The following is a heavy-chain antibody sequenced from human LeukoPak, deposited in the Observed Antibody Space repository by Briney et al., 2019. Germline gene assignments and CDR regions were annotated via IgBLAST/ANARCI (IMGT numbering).Heavy chain of an antibody. CDR1: GGSISSGGYY. CDR2: IYYSGST. D-gene: IGHD1-20*01. J-gene: IGHJ4*02. V-gene: IGHV4-31*03. CDR3: ARSITGDYYFDY. Sequence: SETLSLTCTVSGGSISSGGYYWSWIRQHPGKGLEWIGYIYYSGSTYYNPSLKSRVTISVDMSKNQFSLKLSSVTAADTAVYYCARSITGDYYFDYWGQGTLVTVSS.